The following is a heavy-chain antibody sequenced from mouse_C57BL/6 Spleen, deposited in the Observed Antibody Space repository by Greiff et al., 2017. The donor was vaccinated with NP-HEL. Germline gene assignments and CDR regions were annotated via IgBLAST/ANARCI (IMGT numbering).Heavy chain of an antibody. CDR3: ARSDYYGSSYYAMDY. CDR1: GFNIKDYY. J-gene: IGHJ4*01. CDR2: IDPEDGET. D-gene: IGHD1-1*01. Sequence: EVQRVESGAELVKPGASVKLSCTASGFNIKDYYMHWVKQRTEQGLEWIGRIDPEDGETKYAPKFQGKATITADTSSNTAYLQLSSLTSEDTAVYYCARSDYYGSSYYAMDYWGQGTSVTVSS. V-gene: IGHV14-2*01.